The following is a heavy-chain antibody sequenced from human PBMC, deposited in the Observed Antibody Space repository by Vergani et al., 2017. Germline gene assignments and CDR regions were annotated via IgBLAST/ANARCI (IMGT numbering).Heavy chain of an antibody. J-gene: IGHJ5*02. Sequence: QVQLQESGPGLVKPSETLSLPCTVSGGSISSYYWSWIRQPPGKGLEWIGYIYYSGSTNYNPSLKSRVTISVDTSKNQFSLKLSSVTAADTAVYYCAGALSITMVRGVGWFDPWGQGTLVTVSS. CDR2: IYYSGST. V-gene: IGHV4-59*01. CDR3: AGALSITMVRGVGWFDP. D-gene: IGHD3-10*01. CDR1: GGSISSYY.